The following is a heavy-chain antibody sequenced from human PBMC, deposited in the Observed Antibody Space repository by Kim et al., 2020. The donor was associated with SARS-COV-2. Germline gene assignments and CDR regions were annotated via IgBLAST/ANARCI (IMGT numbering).Heavy chain of an antibody. J-gene: IGHJ4*02. V-gene: IGHV3-23*01. CDR2: ISAGGGST. Sequence: GGSLRLSCAASGFTFSDYAMSWVRQAPGKGLEWVSTISAGGGSTYYADSVKGRFTISRDNSKNTLYLQMNGLRAEDTAVYYCAKRGSNSWYYFDYWGQGTLVTVSS. CDR1: GFTFSDYA. D-gene: IGHD4-4*01. CDR3: AKRGSNSWYYFDY.